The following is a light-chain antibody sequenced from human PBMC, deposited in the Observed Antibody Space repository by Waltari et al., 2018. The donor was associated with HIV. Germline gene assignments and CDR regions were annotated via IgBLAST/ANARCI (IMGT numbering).Light chain of an antibody. Sequence: QSVLTQQPSASGTPGQRVTISCSGSRYNIGSNYVYWYQDLPGTDPKLLIYRNNPLPSGFPDLFLGSKSGTSASLAISGLRSEDEAAYYCATWDDSLSGSVLFGGGTKLTVL. V-gene: IGLV1-47*01. CDR2: RNN. CDR3: ATWDDSLSGSVL. J-gene: IGLJ2*01. CDR1: RYNIGSNY.